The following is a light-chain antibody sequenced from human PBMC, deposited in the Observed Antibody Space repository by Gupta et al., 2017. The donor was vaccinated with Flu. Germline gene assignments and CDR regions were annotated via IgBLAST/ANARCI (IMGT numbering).Light chain of an antibody. J-gene: IGLJ3*02. CDR3: CSYAGGRV. V-gene: IGLV2-23*01. CDR2: EAT. Sequence: QSALTQPASVSGSPGHSITISCTATSSDIGNYNLVSWYQHHPGTAPKLMIYEATKRPSGVSNRFSGAKSGNTASLTISGRQAEDEADYYCCSYAGGRVFGGGTKLTVL. CDR1: SSDIGNYNL.